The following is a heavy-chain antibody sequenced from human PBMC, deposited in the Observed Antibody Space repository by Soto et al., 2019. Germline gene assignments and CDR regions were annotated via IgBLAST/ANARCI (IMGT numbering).Heavy chain of an antibody. J-gene: IGHJ3*02. D-gene: IGHD2-21*01. Sequence: QVQLQESGPGLVKPSETLSLTCTVSGGSISSYYWSWIRQPPGKGLEWIGYIYYSGSTNYNPSLKSRVTISVDTSKNQFSLKLSSVTAADTAVYYCARGSYRVTLAFDIWGQGTMVTVSS. CDR3: ARGSYRVTLAFDI. CDR2: IYYSGST. CDR1: GGSISSYY. V-gene: IGHV4-59*01.